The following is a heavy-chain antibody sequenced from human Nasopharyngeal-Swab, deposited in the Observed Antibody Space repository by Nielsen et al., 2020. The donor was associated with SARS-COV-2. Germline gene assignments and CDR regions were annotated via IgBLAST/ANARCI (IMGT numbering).Heavy chain of an antibody. J-gene: IGHJ4*02. Sequence: GESLKISCAASGFTFSDYYMSWIRQAPGKGLEWVSYISSSGSTIYYADSVKGRFTISRDNAKNTLYLQMNSLRAEDTAVYYCARDSNWEIFDYWGLGTLVTVSS. D-gene: IGHD7-27*01. CDR2: ISSSGSTI. V-gene: IGHV3-11*04. CDR3: ARDSNWEIFDY. CDR1: GFTFSDYY.